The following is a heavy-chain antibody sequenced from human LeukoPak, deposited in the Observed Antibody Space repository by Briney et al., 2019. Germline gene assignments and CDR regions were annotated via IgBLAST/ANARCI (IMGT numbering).Heavy chain of an antibody. CDR2: IDKKDKGYATAT. CDR1: GFTFSGSA. CDR3: ARSPVLDRNDWSFAD. J-gene: IGHJ4*02. Sequence: GGSLKLSCAASGFTFSGSAIHWVRQSSGKGLEWVGQIDKKDKGYATATAYAASVKGRFTISRDDSINTVYLQMNSLRAEDTAVYFCARSPVLDRNDWSFADWGQGTLVTVSS. D-gene: IGHD1-1*01. V-gene: IGHV3-73*01.